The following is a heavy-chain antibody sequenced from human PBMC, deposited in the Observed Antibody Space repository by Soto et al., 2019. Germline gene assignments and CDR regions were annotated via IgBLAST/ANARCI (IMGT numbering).Heavy chain of an antibody. Sequence: SVTLSLPCPLSGGSIRSGAYYLSWIRQHPEKGLEWIGYIYYSGSNYYNPSLKSRVTISVDTSKNQFSLKLSSVTAADTAVYYCAWQRGYQLLYGFDHWGQGTVVIVAS. CDR1: GGSIRSGAYY. V-gene: IGHV4-31*03. CDR2: IYYSGSN. D-gene: IGHD2-2*02. CDR3: AWQRGYQLLYGFDH. J-gene: IGHJ5*02.